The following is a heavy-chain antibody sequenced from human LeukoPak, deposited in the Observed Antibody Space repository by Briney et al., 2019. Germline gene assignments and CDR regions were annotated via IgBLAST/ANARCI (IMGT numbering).Heavy chain of an antibody. CDR1: GDSVSSNSAT. D-gene: IGHD1-26*01. V-gene: IGHV6-1*01. Sequence: SQTLSLTCAISGDSVSSNSATWNWIRQSPSRGLEWLGRTYHRSKWFSDYAVSVKSRTTFNPDTSKNQLSLQLNSVTPEDTAVYYCARGSGSYHAFDIWGQGTMVTVSS. J-gene: IGHJ3*02. CDR2: TYHRSKWFS. CDR3: ARGSGSYHAFDI.